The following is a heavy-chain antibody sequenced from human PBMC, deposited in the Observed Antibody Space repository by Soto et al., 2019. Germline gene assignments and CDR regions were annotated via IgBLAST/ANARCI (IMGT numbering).Heavy chain of an antibody. J-gene: IGHJ3*02. CDR3: ATTTAAAGYPASDAFDI. V-gene: IGHV1-69*02. CDR1: GGTFSSYT. Sequence: GASVKVSCKASGGTFSSYTISWVRQAPGQGLEWMGRIIPILGIANYAQKFQGRVTITADKSTSTAYMELSSLRSEDTAVYYCATTTAAAGYPASDAFDIWGQGTMVTVSS. D-gene: IGHD6-13*01. CDR2: IIPILGIA.